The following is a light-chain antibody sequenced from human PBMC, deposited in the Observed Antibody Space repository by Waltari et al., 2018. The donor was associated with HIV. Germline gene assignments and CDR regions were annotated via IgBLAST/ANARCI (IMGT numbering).Light chain of an antibody. CDR1: SSNIGSKY. J-gene: IGLJ1*01. V-gene: IGLV1-47*01. CDR2: RNN. CDR3: AAWDDSLSVVYV. Sequence: QSVLTQPPSASGTPGQRVTISCSGSSSNIGSKYVYCSQQLPGTAPKLLIYRNNQRPSGVPDRFSGSKSGTSASLAISGLRSEDEADYYCAAWDDSLSVVYVFGTGTKVTVL.